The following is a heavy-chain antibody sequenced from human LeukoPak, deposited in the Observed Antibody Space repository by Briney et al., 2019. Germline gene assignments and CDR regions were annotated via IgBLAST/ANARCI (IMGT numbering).Heavy chain of an antibody. CDR1: GYTFTSYG. V-gene: IGHV1-18*01. D-gene: IGHD3-16*02. CDR3: ARLYDYVWGSYRYLDY. CDR2: ISAYNGNT. J-gene: IGHJ4*02. Sequence: GASVKVSCKASGYTFTSYGISWVRQAPGQGLEWMGWISAYNGNTNYAQKFQGRVTMTTDTSTSTAYMELRSLRSDDTAVYYCARLYDYVWGSYRYLDYWGQGTLVTVSS.